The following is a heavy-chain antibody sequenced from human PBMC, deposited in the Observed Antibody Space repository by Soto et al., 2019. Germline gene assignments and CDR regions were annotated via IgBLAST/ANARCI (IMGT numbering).Heavy chain of an antibody. D-gene: IGHD3-10*01. J-gene: IGHJ6*02. CDR3: TTVREWITMVRGVIPYYYYGMDV. CDR2: IKSKTDGGTT. V-gene: IGHV3-15*07. Sequence: GGSLRLSCAASGFTFSNAWMNWVRQAPGKGLEWVGRIKSKTDGGTTDYAAPVKGRFTISRDDSKNTLYLQMNSLKTEDTAVYYCTTVREWITMVRGVIPYYYYGMDVWGQGTTVTVSS. CDR1: GFTFSNAW.